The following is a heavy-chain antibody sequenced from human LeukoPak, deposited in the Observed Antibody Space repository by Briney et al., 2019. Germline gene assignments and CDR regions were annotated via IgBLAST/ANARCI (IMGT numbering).Heavy chain of an antibody. CDR3: ARGPWITGDFSFDY. V-gene: IGHV4-59*01. CDR2: IYYSGST. Sequence: PSETLSLTCTVSGGSISSSYWSWLRQPPGKGLEWIGYIYYSGSTSYHPSLKSRVTISIETSMNQFSLKLTSVTAADTAVYYCARGPWITGDFSFDYLGQGTLVTVSS. J-gene: IGHJ4*02. D-gene: IGHD2-21*02. CDR1: GGSISSSY.